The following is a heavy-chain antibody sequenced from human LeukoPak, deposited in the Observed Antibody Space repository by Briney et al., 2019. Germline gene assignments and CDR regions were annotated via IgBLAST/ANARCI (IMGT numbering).Heavy chain of an antibody. CDR2: IKQDGSEK. CDR3: AKLLVVVAATSDY. V-gene: IGHV3-7*01. D-gene: IGHD2-15*01. Sequence: GGSLRLSCAASGFTFSSYWMSWVRQAPGKGLEWVANIKQDGSEKYYVDSVKGRFTISRDNSKNTLYLQMNSLRAEDTAVHYCAKLLVVVAATSDYWGQGTLVTVSS. J-gene: IGHJ4*02. CDR1: GFTFSSYW.